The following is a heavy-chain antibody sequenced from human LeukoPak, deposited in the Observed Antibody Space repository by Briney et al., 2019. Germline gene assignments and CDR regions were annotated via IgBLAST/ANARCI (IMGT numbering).Heavy chain of an antibody. Sequence: PSETLSLTCAVYGGSFSGYYWGWIRQPPGKGLEWIGEINHSGSTNYNPSLKSRVTISVDTSKNQFSLKLSSVTAADTAVYYCARGTRIYGSGTDWGQGTLVTVSS. J-gene: IGHJ4*02. V-gene: IGHV4-34*01. D-gene: IGHD3-10*01. CDR3: ARGTRIYGSGTD. CDR2: INHSGST. CDR1: GGSFSGYY.